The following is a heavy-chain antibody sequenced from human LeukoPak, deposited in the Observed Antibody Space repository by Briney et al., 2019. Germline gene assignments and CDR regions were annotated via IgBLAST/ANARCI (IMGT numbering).Heavy chain of an antibody. CDR2: MNPNSGNT. V-gene: IGHV1-8*03. J-gene: IGHJ4*02. CDR1: GYTFTSYD. Sequence: GASVKVSCRASGYTFTSYDINWVRQAHGQGLEWMGWMNPNSGNTVYAQKFQGRVTITRNTSISTAYMELSSLRSEDTAVYYCASGDWNYVIYWGQGTLVTVSS. D-gene: IGHD1-1*01. CDR3: ASGDWNYVIY.